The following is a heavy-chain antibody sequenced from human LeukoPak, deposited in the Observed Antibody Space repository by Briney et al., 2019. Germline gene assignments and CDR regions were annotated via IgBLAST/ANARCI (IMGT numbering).Heavy chain of an antibody. CDR1: GYTFTSYG. Sequence: EASVKASCKASGYTFTSYGISWVRQAPGQGLEWMGWISAYNGNTNYAQKLQGRVTMTTDTSTSTAYMELRSLRSDDTAVYYCARIVLRYFDWSVDAFDIWGQGTMVTVSS. J-gene: IGHJ3*02. CDR3: ARIVLRYFDWSVDAFDI. D-gene: IGHD3-9*01. V-gene: IGHV1-18*04. CDR2: ISAYNGNT.